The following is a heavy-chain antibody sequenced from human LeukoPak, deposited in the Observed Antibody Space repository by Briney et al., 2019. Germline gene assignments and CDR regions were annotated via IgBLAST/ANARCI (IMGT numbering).Heavy chain of an antibody. CDR2: IIAIFGTT. Sequence: ASVKVSCKASGGTFSSYGISWVRQAPGQGLEWMGGIIAIFGTTNYAQKFQGRVTITMDESTSTAYMELSSLRSEDTAVYYCASGAVVPATIELWGQGTLVTVSS. V-gene: IGHV1-69*05. CDR1: GGTFSSYG. D-gene: IGHD2-2*02. J-gene: IGHJ4*02. CDR3: ASGAVVPATIEL.